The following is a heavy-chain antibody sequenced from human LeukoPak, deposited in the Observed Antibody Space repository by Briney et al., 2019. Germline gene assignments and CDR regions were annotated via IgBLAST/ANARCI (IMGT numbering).Heavy chain of an antibody. J-gene: IGHJ6*03. CDR1: GGSFSGYY. D-gene: IGHD2-2*01. CDR2: INHSGST. Sequence: SETLSLTCAVYGGSFSGYYWSWIRQPPGKGLEWIGEINHSGSTNYNPSLKSRVTISVDTSKNQFSLKLSSVTAADTAVYYCAREVLAARAYYYYMDVWGKGTTVTVSS. V-gene: IGHV4-34*01. CDR3: AREVLAARAYYYYMDV.